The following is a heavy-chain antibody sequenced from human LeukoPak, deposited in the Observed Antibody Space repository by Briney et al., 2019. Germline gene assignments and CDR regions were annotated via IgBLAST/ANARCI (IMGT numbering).Heavy chain of an antibody. CDR1: GFTFSSYA. V-gene: IGHV3-30-3*01. Sequence: GGSLRLSCAASGFTFSSYAMHWVRQAPGKGLEWVAVISYDGSNKYYADSVKGRFTISRDNSKNTLYLQMNSLRAEDTAVYYCARDRVTFGGVIVRDLLDAFDIWGQGTMVTVSS. J-gene: IGHJ3*02. CDR2: ISYDGSNK. CDR3: ARDRVTFGGVIVRDLLDAFDI. D-gene: IGHD3-16*02.